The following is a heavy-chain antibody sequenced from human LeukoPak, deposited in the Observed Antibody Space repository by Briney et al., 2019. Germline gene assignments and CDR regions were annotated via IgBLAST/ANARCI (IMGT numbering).Heavy chain of an antibody. CDR3: AKSKTLAVAVFDY. J-gene: IGHJ4*02. D-gene: IGHD6-19*01. CDR2: ISSSSSTI. Sequence: GGSLRLSCAASGFTFSSYSMNWVRQAPGKGLEWVSYISSSSSTIYYADSVKGRFTISRDNAKNSLYLQMNSLRAEDTALYYCAKSKTLAVAVFDYWGQGTLVTVSS. CDR1: GFTFSSYS. V-gene: IGHV3-48*04.